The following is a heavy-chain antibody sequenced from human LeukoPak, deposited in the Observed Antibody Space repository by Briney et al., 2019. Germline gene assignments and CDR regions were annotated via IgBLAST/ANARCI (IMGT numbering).Heavy chain of an antibody. D-gene: IGHD3-10*01. Sequence: PGGSLRLSCAASGFTFSSYNMNWVRQAPGKGLEWVSSISSSSSYIYYADSVKGRFTISRDNSKNTLYLQMNSLRAEDTAVYYCAKRSRRLTLVRGVPREDVWGQGTTVTVSS. CDR1: GFTFSSYN. J-gene: IGHJ6*02. CDR3: AKRSRRLTLVRGVPREDV. V-gene: IGHV3-21*04. CDR2: ISSSSSYI.